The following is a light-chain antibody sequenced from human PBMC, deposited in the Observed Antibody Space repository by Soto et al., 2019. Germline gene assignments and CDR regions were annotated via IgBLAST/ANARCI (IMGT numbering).Light chain of an antibody. J-gene: IGKJ1*01. V-gene: IGKV1-5*03. CDR2: QVS. CDR3: QQYHTLSS. CDR1: QNINNW. Sequence: DIHGTQSXSTLAXXXXXXXTIXXRASQNINNWLAWYQQKPGKAPKYLIYQVSKLEDGVPSRFSGSGSGTEFSLTISSLQPDDFATYYCQQYHTLSSFGQGTKVDIK.